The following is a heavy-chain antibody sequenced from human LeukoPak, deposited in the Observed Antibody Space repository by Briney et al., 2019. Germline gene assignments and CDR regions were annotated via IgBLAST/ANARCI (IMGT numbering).Heavy chain of an antibody. CDR3: VRDRSGSSSVY. CDR1: GFTFSNYW. J-gene: IGHJ4*02. Sequence: GGSLRLSCAAAGFTFSNYWMHWFRQAPGKGLVWVSHINSDGSSTTYADSVKGRFTISRDNAKNTLYLQMNSLRAEDTAVYYCVRDRSGSSSVYWGQGTLVTVSS. D-gene: IGHD6-6*01. CDR2: INSDGSST. V-gene: IGHV3-74*01.